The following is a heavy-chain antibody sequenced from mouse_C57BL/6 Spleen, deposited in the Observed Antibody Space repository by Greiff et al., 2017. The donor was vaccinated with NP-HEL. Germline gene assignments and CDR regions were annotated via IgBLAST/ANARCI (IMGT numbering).Heavy chain of an antibody. Sequence: QVQLQQSGAELVKPGASVKVSCKASGYTFTSYWMHWVKQRPGQGLEWIGRIHPSDSDTNYNQKFKGKATLTVDKSSSTAYMQLSSLTSEDSAVYYCAYSRYYSNYENAMDYWGQGTSVTVSS. V-gene: IGHV1-74*01. CDR1: GYTFTSYW. D-gene: IGHD2-5*01. CDR3: AYSRYYSNYENAMDY. J-gene: IGHJ4*01. CDR2: IHPSDSDT.